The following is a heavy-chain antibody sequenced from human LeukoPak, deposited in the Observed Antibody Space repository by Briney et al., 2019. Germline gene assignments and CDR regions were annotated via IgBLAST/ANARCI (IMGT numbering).Heavy chain of an antibody. D-gene: IGHD6-13*01. CDR3: ARDVFIAAAGTNWFDP. Sequence: SETLSLTCTVSGGSISSYYWSWIRQPPGKGLEWIGYIYYSGSTNYNPSLKSRVTISVDTSKNQFSLKLSSVTAADTAVYYCARDVFIAAAGTNWFDPWGQGTLVTVSP. J-gene: IGHJ5*02. CDR1: GGSISSYY. V-gene: IGHV4-59*01. CDR2: IYYSGST.